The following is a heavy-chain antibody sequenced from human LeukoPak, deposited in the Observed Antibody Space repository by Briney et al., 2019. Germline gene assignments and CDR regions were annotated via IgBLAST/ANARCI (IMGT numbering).Heavy chain of an antibody. CDR2: INPNSGGT. J-gene: IGHJ4*02. D-gene: IGHD2-15*01. CDR1: GYTFTGYY. CDR3: ARDKGDIVVVVAADDLGVFDY. V-gene: IGHV1-2*02. Sequence: ASVKVSCKASGYTFTGYYMHWVRQAPGQGLEWMGWINPNSGGTNYAQKFQGRVTMTRDTSISTAYMELSRLRSDDTAVYYCARDKGDIVVVVAADDLGVFDYWGQGTLVTVSS.